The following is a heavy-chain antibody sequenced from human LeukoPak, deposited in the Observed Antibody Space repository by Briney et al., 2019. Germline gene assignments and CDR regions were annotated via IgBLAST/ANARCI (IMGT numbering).Heavy chain of an antibody. CDR2: IYYSGST. CDR1: GVSISSYY. CDR3: ARDYGYSGYRHYYGMDV. V-gene: IGHV4-59*01. Sequence: PSETLSLTCTVSGVSISSYYWSWIRQPPGKGLEWIGYIYYSGSTNYNPSLKSRVTISVDTSKNQFSLKLSSVTAADTAVYYCARDYGYSGYRHYYGMDVWGQGTTVTVSS. J-gene: IGHJ6*02. D-gene: IGHD5-12*01.